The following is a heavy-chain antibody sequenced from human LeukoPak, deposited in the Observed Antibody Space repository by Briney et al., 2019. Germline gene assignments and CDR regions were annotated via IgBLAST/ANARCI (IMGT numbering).Heavy chain of an antibody. Sequence: PGGSLRLSCTASGFTFSTYSMNWVRQAPGKGLEWVASISDRGTYIYYADSVKGRFTISRDNAKNSLYLQMNSLRAEDTAVYYCAKDQVQLLWFGDLSPMDVWGQGTTVTVSS. D-gene: IGHD3-10*01. CDR3: AKDQVQLLWFGDLSPMDV. CDR2: ISDRGTYI. CDR1: GFTFSTYS. V-gene: IGHV3-21*01. J-gene: IGHJ6*02.